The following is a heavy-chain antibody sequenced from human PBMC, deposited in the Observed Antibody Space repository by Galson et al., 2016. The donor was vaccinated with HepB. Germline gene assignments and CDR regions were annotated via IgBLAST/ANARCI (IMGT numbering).Heavy chain of an antibody. J-gene: IGHJ2*01. CDR2: INSDRRST. Sequence: SLRLPCAASGFTFSSYWMHWVRQAPGKGLVWVPRINSDRRSTSSADSLKGSFTIPRDNAKNTLYLQMNSLRAEDTAVYYCARDPPYYDILTDEGYFDLWGRGTLVTVSS. CDR3: ARDPPYYDILTDEGYFDL. CDR1: GFTFSSYW. D-gene: IGHD3-9*01. V-gene: IGHV3-74*01.